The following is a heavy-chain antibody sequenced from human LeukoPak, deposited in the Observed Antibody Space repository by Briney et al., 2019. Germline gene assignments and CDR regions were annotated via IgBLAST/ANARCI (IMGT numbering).Heavy chain of an antibody. CDR1: GFTFSDYY. J-gene: IGHJ4*02. D-gene: IGHD4-17*01. CDR2: ISSSGSTI. V-gene: IGHV3-11*01. CDR3: ARDMTTVTVDY. Sequence: GGSLRLSCAASGFTFSDYYMSWIRQAPGKGLEWVSYISSSGSTIYYADSVKGRFTSSRDNAKNSLYLQMNSLRAEDTAVYYCARDMTTVTVDYWGQRTLVTVSS.